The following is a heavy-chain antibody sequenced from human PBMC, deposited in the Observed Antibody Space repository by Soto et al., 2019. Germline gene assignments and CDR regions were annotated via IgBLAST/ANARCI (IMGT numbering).Heavy chain of an antibody. CDR1: GYSFTSYW. J-gene: IGHJ6*02. CDR2: IYPGDSDT. Sequence: PGESLKISCKGSGYSFTSYWIGWVRQMPGKGLEWMGIIYPGDSDTRYSPSFQGQVTISADKSISTAYLQWSSLKASDTAMYYCARHPGRPGIAVAGTPQLDYYYGMDVWGQGTTVTVSS. V-gene: IGHV5-51*01. D-gene: IGHD6-19*01. CDR3: ARHPGRPGIAVAGTPQLDYYYGMDV.